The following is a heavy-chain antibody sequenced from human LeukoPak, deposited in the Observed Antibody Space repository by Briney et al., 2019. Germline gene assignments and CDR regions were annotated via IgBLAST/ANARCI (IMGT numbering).Heavy chain of an antibody. CDR3: AEGRGITVVVPAAIGDY. D-gene: IGHD2-2*01. CDR1: GFTFSSYW. V-gene: IGHV3-74*01. CDR2: INSDGSST. J-gene: IGHJ4*02. Sequence: GGSLRLSCAASGFTFSSYWMHWVRQAPGKGLVWVSRINSDGSSTSYADSVKGRFTISRDNAKNTLYLQMNSLRAEDTAVYYCAEGRGITVVVPAAIGDYWGQGTLVTVSS.